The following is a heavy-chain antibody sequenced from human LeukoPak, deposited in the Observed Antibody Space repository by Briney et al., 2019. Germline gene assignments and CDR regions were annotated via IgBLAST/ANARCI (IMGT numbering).Heavy chain of an antibody. V-gene: IGHV3-30*03. J-gene: IGHJ4*02. CDR1: GFTFSSYG. Sequence: GGSLRLSCAASGFTFSSYGMHWVRQAPGKGLEWVAVISYDGSNKYYADSVKGRFTISRDNSKNTLYLQMNSLRAEDTAVYYCARDRIFRGYSYGSIDYWGQGTLVTVSS. CDR3: ARDRIFRGYSYGSIDY. D-gene: IGHD5-18*01. CDR2: ISYDGSNK.